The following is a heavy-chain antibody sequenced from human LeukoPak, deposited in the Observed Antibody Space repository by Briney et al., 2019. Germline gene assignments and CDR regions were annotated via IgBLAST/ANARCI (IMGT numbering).Heavy chain of an antibody. J-gene: IGHJ5*01. CDR1: GGSINNYF. CDR2: IYTTGST. CDR3: ARIGGNFPSLDS. V-gene: IGHV4-4*07. Sequence: SETLSLTCTVSGGSINNYFWSWVRQPAGKGLEWIGRIYTTGSTNYTPSLKSRATMSVDTSKNQFSLKLTSVTAAGTAVYYCARIGGNFPSLDSWGQGILVTVSS. D-gene: IGHD4-23*01.